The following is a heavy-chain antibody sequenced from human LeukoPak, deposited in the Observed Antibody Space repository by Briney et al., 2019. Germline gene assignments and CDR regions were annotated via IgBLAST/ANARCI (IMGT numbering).Heavy chain of an antibody. CDR1: GFTFSSYS. Sequence: GGSLRLSCVASGFTFSSYSMNWVRQAPGKGLEWVSSISSSSSYIYYADSVKGRFTISRDNAKNSLYLQMNSLRAEDTAVYYCARVGTGGYGSGSYDYYYYGMDVWGQGTTVTVSS. CDR2: ISSSSSYI. J-gene: IGHJ6*02. D-gene: IGHD3-10*01. V-gene: IGHV3-21*01. CDR3: ARVGTGGYGSGSYDYYYYGMDV.